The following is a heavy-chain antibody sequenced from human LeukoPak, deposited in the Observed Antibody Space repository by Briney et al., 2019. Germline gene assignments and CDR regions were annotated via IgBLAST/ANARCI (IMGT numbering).Heavy chain of an antibody. D-gene: IGHD2-2*01. Sequence: SETLSLTCAVYGGSFSGYYWSWIRQPPGKGLEWIGEINHSGSTNYNPSLKSRVTISVDTSKNQFSLKLSSVTAADTAVYYCARSKDIVVVPASRSFDYWGQGTLVIVSS. CDR1: GGSFSGYY. V-gene: IGHV4-34*01. J-gene: IGHJ4*02. CDR3: ARSKDIVVVPASRSFDY. CDR2: INHSGST.